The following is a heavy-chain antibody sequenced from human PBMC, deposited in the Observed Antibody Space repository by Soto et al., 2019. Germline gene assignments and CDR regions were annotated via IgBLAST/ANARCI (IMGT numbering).Heavy chain of an antibody. CDR3: TRHASNYDDYYYHFGMDV. CDR2: IHPGDSDT. D-gene: IGHD3-16*01. CDR1: GYNFTRYW. J-gene: IGHJ6*02. Sequence: GESLKISCKGFGYNFTRYWIGWVRQMPGKGLEWMGIIHPGDSDTRYSPSFQGQVIISADKSTSTAHLQWSSLKASDTAMYYCTRHASNYDDYYYHFGMDVWGQGTTVTVSS. V-gene: IGHV5-51*01.